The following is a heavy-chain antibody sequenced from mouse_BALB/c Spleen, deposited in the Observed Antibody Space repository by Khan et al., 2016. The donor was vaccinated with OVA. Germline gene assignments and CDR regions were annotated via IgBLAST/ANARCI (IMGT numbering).Heavy chain of an antibody. J-gene: IGHJ3*01. CDR1: GFSLSNYG. CDR3: ARAFYNCAWFAY. V-gene: IGHV2-9*02. CDR2: IWAGGST. D-gene: IGHD1-3*01. Sequence: QVQLKQSGPGLVAPSQTLSITCTVSGFSLSNYGVYWVRQTPGKGLEWLGAIWAGGSTNHNSAIMSRLSISKDDPKSQVSIQMNGLQTEDPALYYCARAFYNCAWFAYWGQGTLVTVSA.